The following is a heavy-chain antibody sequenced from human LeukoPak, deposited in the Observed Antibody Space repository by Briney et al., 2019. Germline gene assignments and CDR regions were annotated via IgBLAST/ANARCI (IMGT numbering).Heavy chain of an antibody. Sequence: GASVKVSCKTLGYTFITSSIYWVRQAPGQRLEWLGWITVASGNTRYSENLQGRDTLTRDTSANTAYMELHNLKFEDTAVYYCVGGSLGYWGQGTLVTVSP. CDR1: GYTFITSS. V-gene: IGHV1-3*01. CDR3: VGGSLGY. CDR2: ITVASGNT. J-gene: IGHJ4*02.